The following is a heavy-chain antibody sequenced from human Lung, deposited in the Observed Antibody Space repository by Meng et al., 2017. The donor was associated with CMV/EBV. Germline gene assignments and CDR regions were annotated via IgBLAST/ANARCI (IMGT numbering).Heavy chain of an antibody. CDR2: IYWNDNK. V-gene: IGHV2-5*01. D-gene: IGHD1-1*01. Sequence: SGPXLVXPTQTLTLTCTFSGCSLRTSGEGVGWIRQPPGKAPEYLGLIYWNDNKRYSPSLGSRITITKETSRNQVVLTMTNLDPVDTAVYYCAHRLAYSWKSPLNAFDHWGLGTXVTVSS. J-gene: IGHJ3*01. CDR1: GCSLRTSGEG. CDR3: AHRLAYSWKSPLNAFDH.